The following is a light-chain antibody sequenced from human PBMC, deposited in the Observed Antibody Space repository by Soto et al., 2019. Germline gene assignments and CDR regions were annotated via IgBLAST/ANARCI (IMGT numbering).Light chain of an antibody. V-gene: IGKV1-5*03. CDR1: QTISSW. Sequence: DIQMTQSPSALSGSVGDRVTITCRASQTISSWLAWYQPKPGKAPKLLIYKASTLKSGVPSRFSGSGSGTEFTLTISXLQPDDFATYYCQHYNSYSEAFGQGTRWIS. J-gene: IGKJ1*01. CDR2: KAS. CDR3: QHYNSYSEA.